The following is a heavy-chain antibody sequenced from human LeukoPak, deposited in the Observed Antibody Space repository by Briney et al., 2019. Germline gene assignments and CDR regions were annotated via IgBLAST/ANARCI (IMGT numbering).Heavy chain of an antibody. D-gene: IGHD3-10*01. CDR1: GSSLSRFY. J-gene: IGHJ4*02. CDR3: ARDRPYYFGSGSYYDGFDS. CDR2: IYHSGST. Sequence: SETLSLTCTVSGSSLSRFYWSWLRQPPGKGLERVGYIYHSGSTNYSPSLKSRVTISLDTSKNQFSLNLSTVTAADTAVYYCARDRPYYFGSGSYYDGFDSWGQGTLVTVSS. V-gene: IGHV4-59*01.